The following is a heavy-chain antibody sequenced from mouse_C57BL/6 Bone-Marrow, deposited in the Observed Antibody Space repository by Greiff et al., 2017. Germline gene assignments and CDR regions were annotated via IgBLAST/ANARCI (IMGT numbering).Heavy chain of an antibody. Sequence: QVQLKESGPELVKPGASVKISCKASGYAFSSSWMNWVKQRPGKGLEWIGRIYPGDGDTNYNGKFKGKATLTADKSSSTAYMQLRSLTSEDSAVYFDAIDIYAGYDYAMDYWGQGTSVTVSS. J-gene: IGHJ4*01. CDR2: IYPGDGDT. D-gene: IGHD2-3*01. CDR3: AIDIYAGYDYAMDY. V-gene: IGHV1-82*01. CDR1: GYAFSSSW.